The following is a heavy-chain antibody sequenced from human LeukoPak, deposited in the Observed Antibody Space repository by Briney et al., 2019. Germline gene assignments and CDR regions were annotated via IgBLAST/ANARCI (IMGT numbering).Heavy chain of an antibody. J-gene: IGHJ6*02. D-gene: IGHD3-10*01. CDR1: GYTFTGYY. Sequence: ASVKVSCKASGYTFTGYYMHWVRQAPGQGLEWMGWINPNSGGTNYAQKFQGWVTMTRDTSISTAYMELSRLRSDDTAVYYCARDEGFPYGSGSYYNVGYYYYGMDVWGQGTTVTVSS. CDR3: ARDEGFPYGSGSYYNVGYYYYGMDV. V-gene: IGHV1-2*04. CDR2: INPNSGGT.